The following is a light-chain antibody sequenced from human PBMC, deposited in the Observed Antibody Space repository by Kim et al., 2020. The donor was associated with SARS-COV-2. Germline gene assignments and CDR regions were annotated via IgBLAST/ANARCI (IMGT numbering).Light chain of an antibody. J-gene: IGLJ2*01. CDR1: SRAVGGYNY. Sequence: TPCPATSRAVGGYNYFSWYQQXPGKAPKLMIYEVSKRPSGVPDRFSGSKSGNTASLTVSGLQAEDEADYYCSSYAGSNVVFGGGTQLTVL. V-gene: IGLV2-8*01. CDR2: EVS. CDR3: SSYAGSNVV.